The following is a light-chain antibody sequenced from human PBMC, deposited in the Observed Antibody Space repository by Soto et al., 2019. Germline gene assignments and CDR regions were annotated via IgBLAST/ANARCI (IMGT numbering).Light chain of an antibody. CDR2: GAS. CDR1: QSLDSTY. V-gene: IGKV3-20*01. J-gene: IGKJ1*01. CDR3: LQDYNYPWT. Sequence: EVVLTQSPGTLSLSPGERATLSCRASQSLDSTYLAWYQQKPGQSPRLVIYGASRRATGIPDRFSGSGSGTDFTLTIGRLEPEDFATYYCLQDYNYPWTFGQGTKVEIK.